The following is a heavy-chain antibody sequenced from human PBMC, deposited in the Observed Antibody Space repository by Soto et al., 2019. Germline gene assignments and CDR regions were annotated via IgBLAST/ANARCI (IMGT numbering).Heavy chain of an antibody. CDR1: GITFEDHG. J-gene: IGHJ6*03. Sequence: EVQLVESGGGLVQPGRSLRLSCAASGITFEDHGMHWVRQAPGKGLEWVSGISWNRGSIAYADSVRGRFTISRDNAKNSLYLQMHSLSIEDTALYYCAKSFGPSYYFYMDVWGKGTTVTVSS. D-gene: IGHD3-10*01. CDR3: AKSFGPSYYFYMDV. V-gene: IGHV3-9*01. CDR2: ISWNRGSI.